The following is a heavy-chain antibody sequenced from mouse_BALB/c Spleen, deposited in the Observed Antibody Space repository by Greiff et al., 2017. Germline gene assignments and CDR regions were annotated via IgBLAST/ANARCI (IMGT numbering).Heavy chain of an antibody. CDR3: ARFGDSSYYYAMDY. CDR1: GYTFTSYW. V-gene: IGHV1-7*01. Sequence: VQLQQSGAELAKPGASVKMSCKASGYTFTSYWMHWVNQRPGQGLEWIGYINPSTGYTEYNQKFKDKATLTADKSSSTAYMQLSSLTSEDSAVYYCARFGDSSYYYAMDYWGQGTSVTVSS. J-gene: IGHJ4*01. D-gene: IGHD3-1*01. CDR2: INPSTGYT.